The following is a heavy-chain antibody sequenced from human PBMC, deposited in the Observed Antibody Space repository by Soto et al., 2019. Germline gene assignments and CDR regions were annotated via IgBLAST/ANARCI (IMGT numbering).Heavy chain of an antibody. D-gene: IGHD4-17*01. J-gene: IGHJ4*01. CDR1: GASIGSSY. CDR2: IFYSGST. V-gene: IGHV4-59*01. Sequence: QVQLQESGPGLVKPSETLSLTCTVSGASIGSSYWSWIRQPPGKGLEWIGYIFYSGSTNYSPSLNSRVSRSIDTSNCQFSRTLRSVTAAETAVYYCATVSTVTKLDYWGHGILVTVSS. CDR3: ATVSTVTKLDY.